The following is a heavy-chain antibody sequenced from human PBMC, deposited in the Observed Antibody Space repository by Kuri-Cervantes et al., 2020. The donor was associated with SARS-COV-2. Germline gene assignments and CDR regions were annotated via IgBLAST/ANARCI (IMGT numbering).Heavy chain of an antibody. V-gene: IGHV4-39*07. CDR3: ARDPLGITFGGVIVGAFDI. D-gene: IGHD3-16*02. J-gene: IGHJ3*02. CDR1: GGSISSSSYY. CDR2: IYYSGST. Sequence: SETLSLTCTAPGGSISSSSYYWGWIRQPPGKGLEWIGSIYYSGSTNYNPSLKSRVTMSVDTSKNQFSLKLSSVTAADTAVYYCARDPLGITFGGVIVGAFDIWGQGTMVTVAS.